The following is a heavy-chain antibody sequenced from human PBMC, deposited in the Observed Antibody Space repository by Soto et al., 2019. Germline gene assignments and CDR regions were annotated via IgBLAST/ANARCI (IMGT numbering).Heavy chain of an antibody. CDR3: ARDFYDIFTVQY. V-gene: IGHV3-23*01. CDR1: GFTLSSYP. Sequence: EVQLLESGGGLVQPGGSLRLSCAASGFTLSSYPMIWVRQAPGKGLEWVSGLSSTGKSAEYADSVKGRFTISRDSDKNTLHRQRNSLRADDAAVYYCARDFYDIFTVQYWGRRPLVTVSS. J-gene: IGHJ4*02. CDR2: LSSTGKSA. D-gene: IGHD3-9*01.